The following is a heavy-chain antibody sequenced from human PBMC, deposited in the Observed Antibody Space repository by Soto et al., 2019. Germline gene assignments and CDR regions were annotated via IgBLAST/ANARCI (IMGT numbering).Heavy chain of an antibody. J-gene: IGHJ5*02. CDR2: IYPGDSDT. CDR1: GYKFTTYW. V-gene: IGHV5-51*01. CDR3: AKVMVKNWFDP. D-gene: IGHD3-16*01. Sequence: GESLKISCKGSGYKFTTYWIGWVRQMPGKGLEWMGIIYPGDSDTRYSPSFQGQVTISADNSKNTLYLQMSSLRAEDTAVYYCAKVMVKNWFDPWGQGTLVTVSS.